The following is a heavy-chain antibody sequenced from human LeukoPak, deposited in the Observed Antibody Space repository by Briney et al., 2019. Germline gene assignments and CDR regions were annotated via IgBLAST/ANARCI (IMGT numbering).Heavy chain of an antibody. J-gene: IGHJ6*03. CDR2: IYYSGST. CDR1: GGSISSSSYY. V-gene: IGHV4-39*07. Sequence: SETLSLTCTVSGGSISSSSYYWGWIRQPPGKGLEWNGSIYYSGSTYYNPSLKSRVTISVDTSKNQLSLKLRSVTAADTAVYYCARETSQKGAHYMDVWGKGTTVTISS. D-gene: IGHD3-16*01. CDR3: ARETSQKGAHYMDV.